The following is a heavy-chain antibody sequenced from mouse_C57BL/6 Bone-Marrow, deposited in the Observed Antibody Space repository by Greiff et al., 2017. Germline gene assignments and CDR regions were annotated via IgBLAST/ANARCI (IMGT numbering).Heavy chain of an antibody. CDR2: IYPGSGNT. V-gene: IGHV1-81*01. CDR1: GYTFPCYG. Sequence: QVQLLQSGAELARPGASVKLSCKASGYTFPCYGISWVKQRTGQGLEWIGEIYPGSGNTYYTEKIKSRATLTADKSSNTPYMELRSLTSEDSAVDFCARRRYYGADWFAYWGQGTLVTVSA. CDR3: ARRRYYGADWFAY. D-gene: IGHD1-1*01. J-gene: IGHJ3*01.